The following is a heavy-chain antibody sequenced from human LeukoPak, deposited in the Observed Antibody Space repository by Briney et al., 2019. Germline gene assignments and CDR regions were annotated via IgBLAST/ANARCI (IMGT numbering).Heavy chain of an antibody. CDR1: GFTVSSNY. CDR2: IYSGGST. J-gene: IGHJ6*02. V-gene: IGHV3-66*01. Sequence: GSLRLSCAASGFTVSSNYMSWVRQAPGKGLEWVSVIYSGGSTYYADSVEGRFTISRDNSKNTLYLQMNSLRAEDTAVYYCAREGLSAGNYYYGMDVWGQGTTVTVSS. CDR3: AREGLSAGNYYYGMDV. D-gene: IGHD6-19*01.